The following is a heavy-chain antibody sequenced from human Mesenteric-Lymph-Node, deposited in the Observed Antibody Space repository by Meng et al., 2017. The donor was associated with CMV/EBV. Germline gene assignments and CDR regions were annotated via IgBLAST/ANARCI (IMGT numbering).Heavy chain of an antibody. CDR1: GFTVSSNY. V-gene: IGHV3-53*01. Sequence: GESLKISCAASGFTVSSNYMSWVRQAPGKGLEWVSVIYSGGSTYHADSVKGRFTISKDESKNTLYLQMSSLRAEDTAVYYCARGYSGTNWFDPRGQGTLVTVSS. D-gene: IGHD1-26*01. CDR2: IYSGGST. J-gene: IGHJ5*02. CDR3: ARGYSGTNWFDP.